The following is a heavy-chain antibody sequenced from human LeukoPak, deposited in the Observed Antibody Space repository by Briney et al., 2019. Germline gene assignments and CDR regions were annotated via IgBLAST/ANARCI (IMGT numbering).Heavy chain of an antibody. Sequence: SETLSLTCTVSGGSIRSYYWTWMRQPPGKELEWLGYIYYTGTTNYNPSLKSRLTISVDTSKDHFSLKLSSVTAADTAVYYCAREVTGTSGSFDYWGQGALVTVSS. J-gene: IGHJ4*02. CDR2: IYYTGTT. CDR3: AREVTGTSGSFDY. D-gene: IGHD6-19*01. V-gene: IGHV4-59*01. CDR1: GGSIRSYY.